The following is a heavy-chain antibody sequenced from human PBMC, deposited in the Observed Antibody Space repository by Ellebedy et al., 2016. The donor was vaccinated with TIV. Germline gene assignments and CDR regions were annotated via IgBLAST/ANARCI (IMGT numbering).Heavy chain of an antibody. Sequence: PGGSLRLSCVAFGFTLSRYSLNWVRQAPGKGLEWVSSISSSSSEIYYADSVKGRFTISRDNAKNSLYLQLNSLRAEDTAVYYCAREIRHYYGSGSYCPYFDYWGQGTLVTVSS. CDR2: ISSSSSEI. D-gene: IGHD3-10*01. J-gene: IGHJ4*02. CDR3: AREIRHYYGSGSYCPYFDY. V-gene: IGHV3-21*01. CDR1: GFTLSRYS.